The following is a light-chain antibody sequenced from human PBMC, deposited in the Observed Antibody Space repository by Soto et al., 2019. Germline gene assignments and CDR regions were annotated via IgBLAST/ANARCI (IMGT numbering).Light chain of an antibody. CDR3: QQRSNCPLT. CDR1: QSVSSY. J-gene: IGKJ4*01. CDR2: DAS. V-gene: IGKV3-11*01. Sequence: EIVLTQSPATLSLSPGERATLSCRASQSVSSYLAWYQQKPGQAPRLLIYDASNRATGIPARFSGSGSGTDFTLTISNLEPEDLAVYYCQQRSNCPLTYGRGTKVEIK.